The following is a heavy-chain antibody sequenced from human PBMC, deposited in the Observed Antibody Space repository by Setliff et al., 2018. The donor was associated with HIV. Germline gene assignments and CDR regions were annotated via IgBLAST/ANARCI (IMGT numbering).Heavy chain of an antibody. Sequence: SVKVSCKASGGTFSSYGISWVRQAPGQGLEWMGAIIPMFGTGFYAQKFQGRVTITTDESWTTSYMELSSLRFEDTAVYFCARVAHSSSYHYYGMDVWGQGTTVTVSS. CDR2: IIPMFGTG. J-gene: IGHJ6*02. CDR1: GGTFSSYG. CDR3: ARVAHSSSYHYYGMDV. D-gene: IGHD6-19*01. V-gene: IGHV1-69*05.